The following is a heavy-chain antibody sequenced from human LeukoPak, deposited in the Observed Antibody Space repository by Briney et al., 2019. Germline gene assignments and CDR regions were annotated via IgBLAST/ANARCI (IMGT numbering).Heavy chain of an antibody. CDR3: ARRHYDILTGYSTNWFDP. D-gene: IGHD3-9*01. Sequence: PSETLSLTCTVSGGSISSYCWSWIRQPPGKGLEWIGYIYYSGSTNYNPSLKSRVTISVDTSKNQFSLKLSSVTAADTAVYYCARRHYDILTGYSTNWFDPWGQGTLVTVSS. V-gene: IGHV4-59*08. J-gene: IGHJ5*02. CDR2: IYYSGST. CDR1: GGSISSYC.